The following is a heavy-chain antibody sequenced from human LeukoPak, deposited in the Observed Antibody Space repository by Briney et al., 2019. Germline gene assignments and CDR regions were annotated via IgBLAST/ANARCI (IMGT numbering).Heavy chain of an antibody. V-gene: IGHV3-53*01. Sequence: GGSLRLSCTVSGFTVSSNSMSWVRQAPGRGLEWVSFIYSAGSTHYSDSVKGRFTISIDNSKNTLYLQMNSLRAEDTAVYYCARRAGAYTHPYDYWGQGSLVTVSS. CDR1: GFTVSSNS. CDR2: IYSAGST. D-gene: IGHD3-16*01. CDR3: ARRAGAYTHPYDY. J-gene: IGHJ4*02.